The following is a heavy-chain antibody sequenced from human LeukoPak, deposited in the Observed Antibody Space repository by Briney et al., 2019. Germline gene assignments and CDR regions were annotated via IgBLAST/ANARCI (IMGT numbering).Heavy chain of an antibody. Sequence: GGSLRLSCEASHFILSDYEMNWVRQAPGKGLEWVSSISSSSSYIYYADSVKGRFTISRDNAKNSLYLQMNSLRAEDTAVYYCARARGSGYYYGYYFDYWGQGTLVTVSS. CDR1: HFILSDYE. D-gene: IGHD3-22*01. CDR2: ISSSSSYI. CDR3: ARARGSGYYYGYYFDY. V-gene: IGHV3-21*01. J-gene: IGHJ4*02.